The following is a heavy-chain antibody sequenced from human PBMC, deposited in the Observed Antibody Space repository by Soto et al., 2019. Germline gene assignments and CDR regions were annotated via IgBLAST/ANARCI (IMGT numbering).Heavy chain of an antibody. CDR3: VQTTGWPGFDF. D-gene: IGHD6-19*01. V-gene: IGHV3-53*01. CDR2: IYGGGTT. Sequence: EVQLVESGGGSIQPGGSLRLSCAASGFAVSSKYMTWVRQAPGKGLEWVSVIYGGGTTYYADSVKGLFTISRDTSKNTLYLQMNSLRDEDTAVYYCVQTTGWPGFDFWGQGTLVTVSS. CDR1: GFAVSSKY. J-gene: IGHJ4*02.